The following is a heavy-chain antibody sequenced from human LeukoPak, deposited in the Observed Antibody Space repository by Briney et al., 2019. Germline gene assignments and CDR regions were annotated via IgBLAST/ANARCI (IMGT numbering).Heavy chain of an antibody. D-gene: IGHD6-13*01. CDR2: ISGSGGST. J-gene: IGHJ4*02. CDR1: GFTFSSYA. V-gene: IGHV3-23*01. Sequence: SGGSLRLSCAASGFTFSSYAMSWVRQAPGKGLEWVSAISGSGGSTYYADSVKGRFTISRDNSKNTLYLQMNSLRAEDMAIYYCARGRYSSTTYYFDSWGQGTLVTVPS. CDR3: ARGRYSSTTYYFDS.